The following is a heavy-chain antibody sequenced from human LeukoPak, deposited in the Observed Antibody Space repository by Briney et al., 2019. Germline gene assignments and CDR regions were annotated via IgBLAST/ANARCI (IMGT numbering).Heavy chain of an antibody. CDR1: GFTFSSYS. D-gene: IGHD2-15*01. CDR3: AKGYCSGGSCSDLFDY. J-gene: IGHJ4*02. V-gene: IGHV3-21*04. CDR2: ISSSSSYI. Sequence: GGSLRLSCAASGFTFSSYSMNWVRQAPGKGLEWVSFISSSSSYIYYADSVKGRFTISRDNAKNSLYLQMNSLRAEDTALYYCAKGYCSGGSCSDLFDYWGQGTLVTVSS.